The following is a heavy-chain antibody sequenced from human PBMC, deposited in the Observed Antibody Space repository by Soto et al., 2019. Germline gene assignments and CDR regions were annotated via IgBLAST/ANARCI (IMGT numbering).Heavy chain of an antibody. J-gene: IGHJ3*02. CDR2: INPNSGAT. Sequence: QVHLVQSGAEVKKPGASVKVSCKASGYTFIAYYMHWVRQAPGQGLAWMGWINPNSGATNYAQKFQGRVTMTRDTSISTAYMEVSRLRSDDTALYYCAPTLIAASGTGAFDTWGQGTMVTVAS. CDR1: GYTFIAYY. CDR3: APTLIAASGTGAFDT. D-gene: IGHD6-13*01. V-gene: IGHV1-2*02.